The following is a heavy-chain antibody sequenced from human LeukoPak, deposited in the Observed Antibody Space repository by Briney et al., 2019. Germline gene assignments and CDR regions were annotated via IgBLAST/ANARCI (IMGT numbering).Heavy chain of an antibody. J-gene: IGHJ4*02. CDR3: ARWRTARTGFDY. V-gene: IGHV4-39*01. CDR1: GGSISSNSYY. CDR2: IYYSGSP. Sequence: PSETLSLTCTVSGGSISSNSYYWGWIRPPPGKGLEWLGSIYYSGSPYYNPSLKSRVTISVYTSKNQFSLKVISVTAADTAVYYCARWRTARTGFDYWGQGTLVTVSS. D-gene: IGHD3/OR15-3a*01.